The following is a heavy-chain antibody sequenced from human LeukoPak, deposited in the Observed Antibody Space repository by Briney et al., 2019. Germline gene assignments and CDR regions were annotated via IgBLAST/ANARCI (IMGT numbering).Heavy chain of an antibody. D-gene: IGHD3-10*01. CDR1: GGSISSYY. CDR3: ARGKYSAKYGSGSYYNRNGAFDI. J-gene: IGHJ3*02. Sequence: SETLSLTCTVSGGSISSYYWSWIRQPPRKGLEWIGYIYYSGSTNYNPSLKSRVTISVDTSKNQFSLKLSSVTAADTAVYYCARGKYSAKYGSGSYYNRNGAFDIWGQGTMVTVSS. V-gene: IGHV4-59*01. CDR2: IYYSGST.